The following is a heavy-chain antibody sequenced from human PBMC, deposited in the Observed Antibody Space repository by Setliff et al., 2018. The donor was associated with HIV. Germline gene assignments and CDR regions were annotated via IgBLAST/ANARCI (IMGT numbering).Heavy chain of an antibody. D-gene: IGHD3-3*02. CDR2: FDPKDGKT. J-gene: IGHJ4*02. CDR3: ARHPMSPFLEWSYDS. Sequence: WASVKVSCKVSGYTLTELSRHWVRQAPGKGLEWMGSFDPKDGKTRYAQKFQGRVTMTEDTSTDTAYMELRNLRSDDTAVYYCARHPMSPFLEWSYDSWGQGTLVTVSS. CDR1: GYTLTELS. V-gene: IGHV1-24*01.